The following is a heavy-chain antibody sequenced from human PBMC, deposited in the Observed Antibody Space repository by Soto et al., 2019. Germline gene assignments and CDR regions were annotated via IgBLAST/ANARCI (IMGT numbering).Heavy chain of an antibody. J-gene: IGHJ4*02. D-gene: IGHD6-19*01. CDR1: GFTLSSYS. CDR2: ISGSGGTI. V-gene: IGHV3-48*02. Sequence: EVQLVESGGGMVQPGGSLRVSCAASGFTLSSYSMHWVRQAPGKGLEWVSYISGSGGTIYYADSVKGRFTISRDNANNSLSVQMNSRRDEDTAVYFCARETGLRSGGWPYDVDFWGQGTRVTVSS. CDR3: ARETGLRSGGWPYDVDF.